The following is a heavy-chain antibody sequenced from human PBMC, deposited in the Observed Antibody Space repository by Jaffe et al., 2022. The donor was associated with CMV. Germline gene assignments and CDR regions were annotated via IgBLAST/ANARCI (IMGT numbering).Heavy chain of an antibody. V-gene: IGHV3-21*01. CDR1: GFTFSSYS. Sequence: EVQLVESGGGLVKPGGSLRLSCAASGFTFSSYSMNWVRQAPGKGLEWVSSISSSSSYIYYADSVKGRFTISRDNAKNSLYLQMNSLRAEDTAVYYCASLREDLIYYYYGMDVWGQGTTVTVSS. J-gene: IGHJ6*02. CDR3: ASLREDLIYYYYGMDV. D-gene: IGHD1-26*01. CDR2: ISSSSSYI.